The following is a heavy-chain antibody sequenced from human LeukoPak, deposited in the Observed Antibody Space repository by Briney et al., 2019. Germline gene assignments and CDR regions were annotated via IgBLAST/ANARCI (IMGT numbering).Heavy chain of an antibody. Sequence: GGSLRLSCAASGFTFSDYYMSWIRQAPGKGLEWISYIGSSGNTMSYADSVRGRFTISRDNAKNSLYLQMNSLRAEDTAVYYCAKATGNYGDYYFDHWGQGTPVTVSS. CDR3: AKATGNYGDYYFDH. D-gene: IGHD4-17*01. CDR1: GFTFSDYY. CDR2: IGSSGNTM. V-gene: IGHV3-11*01. J-gene: IGHJ4*02.